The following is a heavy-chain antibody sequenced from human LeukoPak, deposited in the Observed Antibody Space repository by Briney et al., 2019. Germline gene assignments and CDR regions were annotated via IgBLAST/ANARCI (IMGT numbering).Heavy chain of an antibody. CDR1: GGSISSYY. D-gene: IGHD3-10*01. CDR2: IYYSGST. J-gene: IGHJ4*02. Sequence: PSQTLSLTCTVSGGSISSYYWSWIRQPPGKGLEWIGYIYYSGSTNYNPSLKSRVTISVDTSKNQFSLKLSSVTAADTAVYYCARASPERHVLLWSGELPYTSFDYWGQGTLVTVSS. V-gene: IGHV4-59*01. CDR3: ARASPERHVLLWSGELPYTSFDY.